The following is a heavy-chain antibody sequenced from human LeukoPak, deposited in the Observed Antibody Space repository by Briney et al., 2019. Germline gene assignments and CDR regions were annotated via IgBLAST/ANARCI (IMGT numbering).Heavy chain of an antibody. V-gene: IGHV3-11*01. CDR3: AKDRSDDSTWYAGSH. J-gene: IGHJ4*02. Sequence: GGSLRLSCAASGFTFSDYYMTWIRQAPGKGLEWVSYISSSGSIIYYADSVKGRFTISRDTSKNTLYPQMNSLRVDDTAVYYCAKDRSDDSTWYAGSHWGQGTLITVSS. CDR1: GFTFSDYY. D-gene: IGHD6-13*01. CDR2: ISSSGSII.